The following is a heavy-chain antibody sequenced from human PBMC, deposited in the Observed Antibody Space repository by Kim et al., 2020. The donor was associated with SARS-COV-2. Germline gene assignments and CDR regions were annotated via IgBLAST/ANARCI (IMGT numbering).Heavy chain of an antibody. J-gene: IGHJ6*03. Sequence: ASVKVSCKASGYTFTSYDINWVRQATGQGLEWMGWMNPNSGNTGYAQKFQGRVTMTRNTSISTAYMELSSLRSEDTAVYYCARGSSGQYSSSWYGGWDYYYYMDVWGKGTTVTVSS. D-gene: IGHD6-13*01. CDR2: MNPNSGNT. CDR3: ARGSSGQYSSSWYGGWDYYYYMDV. CDR1: GYTFTSYD. V-gene: IGHV1-8*01.